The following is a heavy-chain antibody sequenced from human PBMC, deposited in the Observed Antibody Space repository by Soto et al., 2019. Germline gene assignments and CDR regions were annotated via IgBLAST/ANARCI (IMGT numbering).Heavy chain of an antibody. D-gene: IGHD2-2*01. V-gene: IGHV1-69*08. Sequence: QVQLVQSGAEVKKPGSSVKVSCKGPGGTFNRYTITWVRQAPGQGLAWMGRIIPMFGIASYAQNFQGRVTITSEKSTSTAYMELSMLRSEDTAVYYCAGDSGRSDVVPAAISAMDVWGQGTTVTVSS. CDR2: IIPMFGIA. J-gene: IGHJ6*02. CDR1: GGTFNRYT. CDR3: AGDSGRSDVVPAAISAMDV.